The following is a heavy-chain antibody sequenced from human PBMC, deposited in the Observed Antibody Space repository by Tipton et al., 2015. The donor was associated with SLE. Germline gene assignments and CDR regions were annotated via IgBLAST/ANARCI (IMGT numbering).Heavy chain of an antibody. CDR2: IYYSGST. V-gene: IGHV4-59*01. J-gene: IGHJ3*02. CDR1: GGSISSYY. D-gene: IGHD3-10*01. Sequence: TLSLTCTVSGGSISSYYWSWIRQPPGKGLEWIGYIYYSGSTNYNPSLKSRVTISVDTSKNQFSQKLSSVTAADTAVYYCASETYYYGSGTRAFDIWGQGTMVTVSS. CDR3: ASETYYYGSGTRAFDI.